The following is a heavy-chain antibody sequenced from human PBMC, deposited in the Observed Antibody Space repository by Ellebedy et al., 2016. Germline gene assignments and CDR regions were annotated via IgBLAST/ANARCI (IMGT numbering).Heavy chain of an antibody. CDR3: ARGYYYGSGSYGNWFDP. CDR1: GYTFTSYG. J-gene: IGHJ5*02. CDR2: ISAYNGNT. D-gene: IGHD3-10*01. Sequence: ASVKVSCKASGYTFTSYGISWVRQAPGQGLEWMGWISAYNGNTNYAQKLQGRVTMTTDTSTSTAYMELRSLRSDDTAVYYCARGYYYGSGSYGNWFDPWGQGTLVTVSS. V-gene: IGHV1-18*01.